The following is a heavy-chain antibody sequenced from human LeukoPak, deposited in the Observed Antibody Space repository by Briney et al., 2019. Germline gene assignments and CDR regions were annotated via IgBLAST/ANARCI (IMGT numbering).Heavy chain of an antibody. D-gene: IGHD2-2*01. CDR2: INHSGST. V-gene: IGHV4-34*01. Sequence: SETLSLTCAVYGGSFSGYYWSWIRQPPGKGLEWIGEINHSGSTNYNPSLKSRVTISVDTSKNQFSLKLSSVTAADTAVYYCARDSNFYPAANTARANWFDPWGQGTLVTVSS. J-gene: IGHJ5*02. CDR1: GGSFSGYY. CDR3: ARDSNFYPAANTARANWFDP.